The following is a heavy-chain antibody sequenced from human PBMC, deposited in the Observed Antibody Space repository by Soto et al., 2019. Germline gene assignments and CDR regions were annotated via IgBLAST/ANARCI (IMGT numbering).Heavy chain of an antibody. V-gene: IGHV3-30*18. D-gene: IGHD2-2*02. CDR2: ISYDGSEK. Sequence: QEQLVESGGGVVQPGKYLRLSCAASGFTFNTYGMHWVRQAPGKGLEWVAVISYDGSEKYYVDSVKGRFTISKDNSKNTLYLQMNSLRPEDTAVYYCAKSPNFYCSSPNCYKYYFDHWGQGTRVTVSS. CDR1: GFTFNTYG. CDR3: AKSPNFYCSSPNCYKYYFDH. J-gene: IGHJ4*02.